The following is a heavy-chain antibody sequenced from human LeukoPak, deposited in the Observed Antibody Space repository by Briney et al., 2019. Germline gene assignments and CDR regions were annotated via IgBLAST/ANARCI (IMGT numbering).Heavy chain of an antibody. Sequence: GGSLRLSCAASGFTFSSYSMNWVRQAPGKGLEWVSSISSSSSYIYYADSVKGRFTISRDNAKNSLYLQMNSLRAEDTAVYYCAGVPIAAAGHVDYWGQGTLVTVSS. CDR3: AGVPIAAAGHVDY. CDR2: ISSSSSYI. CDR1: GFTFSSYS. D-gene: IGHD6-13*01. J-gene: IGHJ4*02. V-gene: IGHV3-21*01.